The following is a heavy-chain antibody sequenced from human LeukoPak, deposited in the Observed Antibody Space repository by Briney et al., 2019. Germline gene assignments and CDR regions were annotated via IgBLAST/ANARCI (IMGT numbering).Heavy chain of an antibody. CDR2: IYYSGST. CDR3: ARLDCSGGSCSSFDP. D-gene: IGHD2-15*01. Sequence: SETLSLTCTVSGGSISSYYWSWIRQPPGKGLEWIGHIYYSGSTNYNPSLKSRVTISVDTSKNQFSLKLSSVTAADTAVYYCARLDCSGGSCSSFDPWGQGTLVTVSS. J-gene: IGHJ5*02. V-gene: IGHV4-59*01. CDR1: GGSISSYY.